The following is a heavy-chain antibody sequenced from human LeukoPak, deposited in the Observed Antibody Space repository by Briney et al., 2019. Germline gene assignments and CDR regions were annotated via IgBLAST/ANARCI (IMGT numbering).Heavy chain of an antibody. Sequence: GASVKVSCKASGYTFTSYGISWVRQAPGQGLEWMGWISAYNGNTNYAQKLQGRVTMTTDTSTSTAYMELRSLRSDDTAVYYCARDPSIVVVPAAPLGAYWGQGTLVTVSS. CDR3: ARDPSIVVVPAAPLGAY. V-gene: IGHV1-18*01. CDR2: ISAYNGNT. D-gene: IGHD2-2*01. J-gene: IGHJ4*02. CDR1: GYTFTSYG.